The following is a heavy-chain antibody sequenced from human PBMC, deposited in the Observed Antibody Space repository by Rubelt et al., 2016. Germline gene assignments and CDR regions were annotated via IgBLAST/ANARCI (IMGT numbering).Heavy chain of an antibody. Sequence: QVQLQESGPGLVKPSETLSLTCTVSGASISSRSYFWGWIRQPPGKGLEWIGSTQYSGSTYYNAVLQSRATISVDTSKNHFDLKLSSVTAADTAVYYCARHPTALDIYYFDYWGQGTLVTVSS. CDR3: ARHPTALDIYYFDY. J-gene: IGHJ4*02. CDR1: GASISSRSYF. V-gene: IGHV4-39*01. D-gene: IGHD5-18*01. CDR2: TQYSGST.